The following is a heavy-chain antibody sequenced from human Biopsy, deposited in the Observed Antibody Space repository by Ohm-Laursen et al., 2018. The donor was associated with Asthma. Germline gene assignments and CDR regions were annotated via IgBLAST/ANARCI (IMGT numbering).Heavy chain of an antibody. J-gene: IGHJ4*02. CDR2: IYSGGTP. CDR1: GFTVSRDH. Sequence: SLRLSCAASGFTVSRDHMFWVRQAPGKGLEWVSVIYSGGTPDTADSVRGRFIISRDFYKNTLYLQMDSLRAEDTAVYYCARGDSSGWSHYYFDYWGQGTLVTVSS. D-gene: IGHD6-19*01. CDR3: ARGDSSGWSHYYFDY. V-gene: IGHV3-53*01.